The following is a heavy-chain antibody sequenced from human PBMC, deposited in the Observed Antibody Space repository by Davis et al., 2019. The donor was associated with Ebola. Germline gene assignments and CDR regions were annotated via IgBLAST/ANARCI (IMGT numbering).Heavy chain of an antibody. CDR2: INPNSGGT. CDR3: AREGRRYGWFDP. J-gene: IGHJ5*02. D-gene: IGHD4-17*01. V-gene: IGHV1-2*02. Sequence: ASVKVSCKASGYTFTGYYMHWVRQAPGQGLEWMGWINPNSGGTNYAQQFQGRVTMTRDTSISTAYMELRRLRSDDTAVYYCAREGRRYGWFDPGGQGTLVTVSS. CDR1: GYTFTGYY.